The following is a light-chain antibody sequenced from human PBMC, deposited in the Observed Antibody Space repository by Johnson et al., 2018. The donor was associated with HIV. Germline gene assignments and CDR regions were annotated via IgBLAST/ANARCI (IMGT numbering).Light chain of an antibody. CDR2: ENK. J-gene: IGLJ1*01. CDR1: SSNIGKNY. V-gene: IGLV1-51*02. CDR3: GVWDASLSHHYG. Sequence: QPVLTQPPSVSAAPGQMVSISCSGSSSNIGKNYVSWYQQFPGTAPKLLIHENKKRPSGIPDRFSGSKSGASATLGITGLQTGDEADYYCGVWDASLSHHYGFGTGTTITVL.